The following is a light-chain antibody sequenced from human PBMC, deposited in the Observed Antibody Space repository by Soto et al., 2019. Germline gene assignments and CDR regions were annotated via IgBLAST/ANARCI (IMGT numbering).Light chain of an antibody. CDR3: CSFARVSPLV. CDR1: SSDVGSYNL. CDR2: EGS. Sequence: QSVLTQPASVSGSPGQSITISCTGTSSDVGSYNLVSLYQHHPGNAPKLLLYEGSKRPSGVSNRLVGSKSGNTASLTISGLQADDEADYCCCSFARVSPLVFGGGTKLPVL. J-gene: IGLJ3*02. V-gene: IGLV2-23*01.